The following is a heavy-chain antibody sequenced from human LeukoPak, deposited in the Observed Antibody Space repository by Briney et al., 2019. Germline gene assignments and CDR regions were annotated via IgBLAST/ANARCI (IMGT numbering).Heavy chain of an antibody. CDR2: IKQDGSEK. CDR3: ARGGNHGDYWYFDL. J-gene: IGHJ2*01. CDR1: EFTFSNFW. D-gene: IGHD4-17*01. V-gene: IGHV3-7*01. Sequence: GGSLRLSCSASEFTFSNFWMNWVRQAPGKGPEWVANIKQDGSEKYYVDSVKGRFTISRDNAETSLHLQMNSLRAEDTAVYYCARGGNHGDYWYFDLWGRGTLVTVSS.